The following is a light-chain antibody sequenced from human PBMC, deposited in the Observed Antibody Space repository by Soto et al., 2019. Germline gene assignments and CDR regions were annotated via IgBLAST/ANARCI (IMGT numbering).Light chain of an antibody. CDR2: DVS. Sequence: QSALTQPAYVSGSPGQSITISCTGTSSDVGGYNYVSWYQQHPGKAPKLMIYDVSNRPSGVSNRFSGSKSGNTASLTISGLQAEDEADYYCSSYTSSSPLFGGGTQLTVL. CDR1: SSDVGGYNY. J-gene: IGLJ2*01. CDR3: SSYTSSSPL. V-gene: IGLV2-14*01.